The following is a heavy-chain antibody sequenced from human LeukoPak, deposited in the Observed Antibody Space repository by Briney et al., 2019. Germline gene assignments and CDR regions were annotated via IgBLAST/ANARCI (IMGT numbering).Heavy chain of an antibody. D-gene: IGHD5-18*01. Sequence: GGSLRLSCAASGFTFSSYSMNWVRQAPGKGLEWVSSISSSSSYIYYADSVKGRFTISRDNAKNSLYLQMNSLRPEDMALYFCAKDNFSYGLYYCDYWGQGTLVTVSS. CDR2: ISSSSSYI. CDR1: GFTFSSYS. CDR3: AKDNFSYGLYYCDY. V-gene: IGHV3-21*04. J-gene: IGHJ4*02.